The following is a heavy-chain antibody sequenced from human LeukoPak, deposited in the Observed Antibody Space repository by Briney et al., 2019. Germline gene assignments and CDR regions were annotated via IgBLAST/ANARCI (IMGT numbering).Heavy chain of an antibody. CDR2: ISGSGDST. D-gene: IGHD6-19*01. V-gene: IGHV3-23*01. J-gene: IGHJ4*02. CDR3: AKVRAPSGWFNSDY. CDR1: GFTFSNYV. Sequence: PGGSLRLPCAASGFTFSNYVMSWVRQAPGKGLEWDSGISGSGDSTYYADSVKGRFTISRDNSKNTLYLQMNSLRVEDTAAYYCAKVRAPSGWFNSDYWGQGTLVTVSS.